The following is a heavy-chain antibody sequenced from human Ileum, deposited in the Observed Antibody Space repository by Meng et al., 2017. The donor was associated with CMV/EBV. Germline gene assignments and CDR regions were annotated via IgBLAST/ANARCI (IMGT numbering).Heavy chain of an antibody. CDR1: EFIFSTYD. CDR2: IQRDGGHT. J-gene: IGHJ4*02. D-gene: IGHD2-21*02. CDR3: TKHPFSNSVT. V-gene: IGHV3-30*02. Sequence: GWLGESWGGLVHPGGSLILSRATSEFIFSTYDMHWVRQAPGTGPQWVAFIQRDGGHTRYLDSVKGRFTVSRDNSKNTMYLQMNNLRVEDTALYFCTKHPFSNSVTRGQGTLVTVSS.